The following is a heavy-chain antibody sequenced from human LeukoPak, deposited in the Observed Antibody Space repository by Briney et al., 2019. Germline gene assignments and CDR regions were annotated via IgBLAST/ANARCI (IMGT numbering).Heavy chain of an antibody. J-gene: IGHJ4*02. V-gene: IGHV4-59*01. CDR2: IYYSGST. D-gene: IGHD5-12*01. CDR3: ARDGYSGSDAL. CDR1: GGSISSYY. Sequence: SETLSLTCTVSGGSISSYYWSWIRQPPGKGLEWIGYIYYSGSTNYNPSLKSRVTISVDTSKNQFSLKLSSVTAADTAAYYCARDGYSGSDALWGQGTLVTVSS.